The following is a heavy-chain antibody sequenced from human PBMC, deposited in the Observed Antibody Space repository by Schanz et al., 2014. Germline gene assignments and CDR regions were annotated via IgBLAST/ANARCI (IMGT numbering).Heavy chain of an antibody. J-gene: IGHJ4*02. Sequence: VQLVESGGGVVQPGRSLRLSCAASGFNFSNYDIHWVRQAPGKGLEWVALIYYNGTNKYYADSVKGRFTISRDNSENTLYLQMNSLRAEDTAVYYCAKQHGVIQQVSDYWGQGTLVTVSS. CDR2: IYYNGTNK. CDR1: GFNFSNYD. V-gene: IGHV3-30*18. D-gene: IGHD3-22*01. CDR3: AKQHGVIQQVSDY.